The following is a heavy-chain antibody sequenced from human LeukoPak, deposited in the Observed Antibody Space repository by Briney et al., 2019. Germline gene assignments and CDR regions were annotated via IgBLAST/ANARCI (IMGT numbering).Heavy chain of an antibody. Sequence: SETLSLTCTVSGGSISSYYWSRIRQPAGKGLEWIGRIYASGSTNYNPSLKSRVTMSVDTSKNQFSLKLSSVTAADTAVYYCARWVGGGLLWQHEENWFDPWGQGTLVTVSS. CDR1: GGSISSYY. D-gene: IGHD6-13*01. V-gene: IGHV4-4*07. CDR2: IYASGST. CDR3: ARWVGGGLLWQHEENWFDP. J-gene: IGHJ5*02.